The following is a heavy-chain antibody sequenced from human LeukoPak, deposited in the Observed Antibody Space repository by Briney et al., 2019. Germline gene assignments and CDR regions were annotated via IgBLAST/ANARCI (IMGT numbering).Heavy chain of an antibody. Sequence: ASVKVSCKASGYTFTSYDINWVRQATGQGLEWMGWISAYNGNTNYAQKLQGRVTMTTDTSTSTAYMELRSLRSDDTAVYYCARDNGDYGDAFNIWGQGTMVTVSS. V-gene: IGHV1-18*01. J-gene: IGHJ3*02. CDR2: ISAYNGNT. CDR1: GYTFTSYD. CDR3: ARDNGDYGDAFNI. D-gene: IGHD4-17*01.